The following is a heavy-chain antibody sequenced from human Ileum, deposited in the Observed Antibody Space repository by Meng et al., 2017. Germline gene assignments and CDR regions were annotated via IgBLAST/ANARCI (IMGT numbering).Heavy chain of an antibody. V-gene: IGHV4-31*03. CDR3: ARVRRGLGLRFDP. CDR1: GGSISSGGYY. D-gene: IGHD3/OR15-3a*01. J-gene: IGHJ5*02. CDR2: IFYSGST. Sequence: QVQLQESGPGLVKPSPPLSLHCTVSGGSISSGGYYWGWIRQHPGKGLEWIGYIFYSGSTYYSSSLKSRINISVDTSKNQFSLKVSSVTAADTAVYYCARVRRGLGLRFDPWGQGTLVTVSS.